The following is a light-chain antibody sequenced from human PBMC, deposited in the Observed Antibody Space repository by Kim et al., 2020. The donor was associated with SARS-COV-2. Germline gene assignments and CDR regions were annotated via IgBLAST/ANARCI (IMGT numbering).Light chain of an antibody. CDR3: LQHNSYPLT. V-gene: IGKV1-9*01. Sequence: GDRVTITGRASQGITTNLAWYQQKPGKAPKLLIYAASTSQSGVPSTFSGSGSGTDFTLTISSLQPEDFATYYCLQHNSYPLTFGGGTKVDIK. CDR1: QGITTN. CDR2: AAS. J-gene: IGKJ4*01.